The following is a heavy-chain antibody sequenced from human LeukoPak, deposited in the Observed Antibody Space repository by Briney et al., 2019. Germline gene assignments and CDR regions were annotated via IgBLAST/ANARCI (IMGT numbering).Heavy chain of an antibody. V-gene: IGHV4-34*01. CDR3: ARHSSSRDGYNFHY. CDR2: INHSGST. CDR1: GGSFSGYY. Sequence: PSETLSLTCAVYGGSFSGYYWSWIRQPPGKGLEWIGEINHSGSTNYNPSLKSRVTISVDTSKNQFSLKLSSVTAADTAVYYCARHSSSRDGYNFHYWGQGTLVTVSS. J-gene: IGHJ4*02. D-gene: IGHD5-24*01.